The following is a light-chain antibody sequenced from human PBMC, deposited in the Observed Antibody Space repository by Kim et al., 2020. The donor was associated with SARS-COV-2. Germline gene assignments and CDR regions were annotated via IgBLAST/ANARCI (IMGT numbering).Light chain of an antibody. CDR1: SSDVGGYYY. Sequence: QSALTQPRSVSGSPGQSVTISCTGTSSDVGGYYYVSWYQQHPGKAPKLMIYDVSKRPSGVPDRFSGSKSGNTASLTISGLQSGDEADYYCAVWDDSLKQGVFGGGTQLTVL. CDR3: AVWDDSLKQGV. J-gene: IGLJ3*02. CDR2: DVS. V-gene: IGLV2-11*01.